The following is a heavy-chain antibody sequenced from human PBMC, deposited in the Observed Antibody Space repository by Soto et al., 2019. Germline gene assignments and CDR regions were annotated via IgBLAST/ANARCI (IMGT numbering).Heavy chain of an antibody. Sequence: QVPLVESGGGVVQPGRSLRLSCAASGFTFTIYGMHWVRQAPGKGLEWVAVISYDGSNKYYVDSVKGRFTISRDNSKNMLYLQMNSPRAEDTAVYYCAKDTLAAAGIGTYYGVDVWGQGTTVTVSS. CDR3: AKDTLAAAGIGTYYGVDV. CDR2: ISYDGSNK. CDR1: GFTFTIYG. J-gene: IGHJ6*02. D-gene: IGHD6-13*01. V-gene: IGHV3-30*18.